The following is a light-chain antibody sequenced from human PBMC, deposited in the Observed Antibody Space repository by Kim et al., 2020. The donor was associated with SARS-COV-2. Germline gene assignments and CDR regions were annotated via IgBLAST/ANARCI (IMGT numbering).Light chain of an antibody. Sequence: QRVTISCTGSSSNFGAGYAVHWYQQLPGTAPKLLIYGNNNRPSGVPDRFSGSKSGTSASLAITGLQAEDEADYFCQSYDSSLSGVVFGGGTKLAVL. J-gene: IGLJ3*02. CDR1: SSNFGAGYA. CDR3: QSYDSSLSGVV. V-gene: IGLV1-40*01. CDR2: GNN.